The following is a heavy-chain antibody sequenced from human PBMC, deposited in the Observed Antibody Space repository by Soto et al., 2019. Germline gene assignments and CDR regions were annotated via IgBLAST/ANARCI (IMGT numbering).Heavy chain of an antibody. CDR1: GGSISSGGYY. V-gene: IGHV4-31*03. Sequence: SETLSLTCTVSGGSISSGGYYWSWIRQHPGKGLEWIGYIYYSGRTYYNPSLKSRVTISVDTSKNQFSLKLSSVTAADTAVYYCARGNRDPGYCSGGSCPQFDYWGQGTLVTVSS. D-gene: IGHD2-15*01. J-gene: IGHJ4*02. CDR3: ARGNRDPGYCSGGSCPQFDY. CDR2: IYYSGRT.